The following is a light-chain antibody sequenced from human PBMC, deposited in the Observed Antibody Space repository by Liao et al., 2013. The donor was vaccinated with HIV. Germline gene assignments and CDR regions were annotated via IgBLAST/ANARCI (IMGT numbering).Light chain of an antibody. Sequence: SYELTQPPSVSVAPGKTARITCGGNNIGSKSVHWYQQKPGQAPVLVIYYDSDRPSGIPERFSGSNSVNTATLTISRVEAGDEADYYCQVWDSSGDNYVFATGTKVTVL. CDR3: QVWDSSGDNYV. CDR2: YDS. V-gene: IGLV3-21*01. CDR1: NIGSKS. J-gene: IGLJ1*01.